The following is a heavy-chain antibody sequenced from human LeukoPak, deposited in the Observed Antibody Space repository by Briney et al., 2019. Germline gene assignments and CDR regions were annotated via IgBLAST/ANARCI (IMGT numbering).Heavy chain of an antibody. D-gene: IGHD5-12*01. CDR1: EFSFTTYL. Sequence: GESLKISCQGSEFSFTTYLISLVRQMSGKGLEWMGRFYPSDTYTKYSPSFQGRVTISADKSISTAYLQLTSLRTSDTAIYYCARHFYSGYDLIDYWGQGTLVT. CDR3: ARHFYSGYDLIDY. CDR2: FYPSDTYT. J-gene: IGHJ4*02. V-gene: IGHV5-10-1*01.